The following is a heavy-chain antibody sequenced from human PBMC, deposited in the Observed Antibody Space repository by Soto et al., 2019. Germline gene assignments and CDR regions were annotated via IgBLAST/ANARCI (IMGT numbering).Heavy chain of an antibody. D-gene: IGHD3-3*01. CDR2: IYYSGST. V-gene: IGHV4-30-4*01. CDR1: GGSISSGDYY. Sequence: QVQLQESGPGLVKPSQTLSLTCTVSGGSISSGDYYWSWIRQPPGKGLEWIGYIYYSGSTYYNPSLKRRVTISADTSKNQFSLKLSLVTAADTAVYYCARDGYDFWSGYHWFDPWGQGTLVTVSS. CDR3: ARDGYDFWSGYHWFDP. J-gene: IGHJ5*02.